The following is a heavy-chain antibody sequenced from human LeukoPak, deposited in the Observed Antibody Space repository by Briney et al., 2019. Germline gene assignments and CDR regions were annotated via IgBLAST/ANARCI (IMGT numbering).Heavy chain of an antibody. Sequence: GGSLRLSCAASGFTFSSYGMHWVRQAPGKGLEWVTLIWYDGSNKYYTDSVKGRLTISRDNSKNTLYLQMNSLRAEDTAIYYCAREGPRGNSQFDYWGQGTLVTVSS. CDR3: AREGPRGNSQFDY. J-gene: IGHJ4*02. CDR2: IWYDGSNK. V-gene: IGHV3-33*01. D-gene: IGHD2/OR15-2a*01. CDR1: GFTFSSYG.